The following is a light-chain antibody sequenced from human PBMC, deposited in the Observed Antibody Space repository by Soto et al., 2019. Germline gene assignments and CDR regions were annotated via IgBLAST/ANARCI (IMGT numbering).Light chain of an antibody. CDR1: QSVSSY. CDR2: DVS. J-gene: IGKJ4*01. CDR3: HQRSNWPLT. V-gene: IGKV3-11*01. Sequence: EVVLTQSPDTLYLSPGGSATLSCRASQSVSSYLAWYQQRPGQALRLLIYDVSKRATGIPARFSGSGSMTDFTLTITSLEHEDFAIYFCHQRSNWPLTFGGGTKLEIK.